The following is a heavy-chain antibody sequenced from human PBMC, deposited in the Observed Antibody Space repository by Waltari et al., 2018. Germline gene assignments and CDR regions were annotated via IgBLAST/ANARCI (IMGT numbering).Heavy chain of an antibody. Sequence: EVQLVESGGGLVKPGGSLRLTCIASGFTFASHNLDWVRQAPGKGLEWISSITSSSNYIYYADSVKGRFTISRDNAKKSLFLQMNSLRAEDTAIYYCVRDKAPIYAFDLWGQGTVVTVSS. V-gene: IGHV3-21*02. CDR1: GFTFASHN. D-gene: IGHD3-9*01. J-gene: IGHJ3*01. CDR3: VRDKAPIYAFDL. CDR2: ITSSSNYI.